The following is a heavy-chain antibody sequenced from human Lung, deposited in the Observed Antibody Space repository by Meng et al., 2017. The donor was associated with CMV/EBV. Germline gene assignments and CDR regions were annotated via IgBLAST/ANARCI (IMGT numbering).Heavy chain of an antibody. D-gene: IGHD4-11*01. J-gene: IGHJ6*02. CDR3: AKDMTTTYYYYGMDV. CDR1: GFTFSPFG. CDR2: IRDTGYSK. V-gene: IGHV3-30*02. Sequence: GGSLKLSCAASGFTFSPFGIHWVRQAPGKGLEWVAFIRDTGYSKYYADSVKGRFTISRDNPKNTLYLQMDSLRAEDTAVYYCAKDMTTTYYYYGMDVWGQGTTVTVSS.